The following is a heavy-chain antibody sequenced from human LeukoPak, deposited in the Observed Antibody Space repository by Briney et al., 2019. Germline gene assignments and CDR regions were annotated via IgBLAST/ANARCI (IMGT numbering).Heavy chain of an antibody. CDR2: ISGSGDST. V-gene: IGHV3-23*01. J-gene: IGHJ4*02. Sequence: GGSLRLSCTASGLTYSSFAMSWVRQAPGKGLEWVSVISGSGDSTYYAGSVKGRFTISRDNSKNTLHLQMNSLRAEDTAIYYCAKSSSSNCYSPHDYWGQGTLVTVSS. CDR3: AKSSSSNCYSPHDY. CDR1: GLTYSSFA. D-gene: IGHD2-2*01.